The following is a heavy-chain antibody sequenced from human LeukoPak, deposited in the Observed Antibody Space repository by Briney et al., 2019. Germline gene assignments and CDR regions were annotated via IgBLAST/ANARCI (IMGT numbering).Heavy chain of an antibody. CDR3: AREVDDILYH. CDR1: GYTFTGYY. V-gene: IGHV1-2*04. Sequence: EASVKVSCKASGYTFTGYYMHWVRQAPGLGLEWVGRINPNSGGTNYAQKFQGWVTMTRDTSISTAYMELSRLRSDDTAVYYCAREVDDILYHWGQGTLVTVSS. J-gene: IGHJ5*02. CDR2: INPNSGGT. D-gene: IGHD3-9*01.